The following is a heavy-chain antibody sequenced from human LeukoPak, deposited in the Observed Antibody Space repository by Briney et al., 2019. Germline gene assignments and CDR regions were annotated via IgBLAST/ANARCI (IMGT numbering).Heavy chain of an antibody. Sequence: GGSLRLSCAASGFTFSSYAMSWVRQAPGKGLEWVSAISGSGGSTYYADSVKGRFTISRDNSKNTLYLQMNSLRAEDTAVYYCAKDSEYSSGWAEYFQHWGQGTLVTVSS. CDR2: ISGSGGST. CDR3: AKDSEYSSGWAEYFQH. J-gene: IGHJ1*01. V-gene: IGHV3-23*01. D-gene: IGHD6-19*01. CDR1: GFTFSSYA.